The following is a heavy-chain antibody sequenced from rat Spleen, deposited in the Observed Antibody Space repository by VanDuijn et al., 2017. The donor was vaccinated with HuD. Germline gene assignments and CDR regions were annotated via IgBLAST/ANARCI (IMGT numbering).Heavy chain of an antibody. V-gene: IGHV3-3*01. J-gene: IGHJ2*01. Sequence: EVQLQESGPGLVKPSQSLSLTCSVTGYSITSNYWGWIRKFPGNKLEWMGYIKSAGSTNYNPSLKSRISITRDTSKNQFFLQVNSVTTEDTANYYCARRRYDGTYYLYWGQGVMVTVSS. D-gene: IGHD1-12*02. CDR2: IKSAGST. CDR3: ARRRYDGTYYLY. CDR1: GYSITSNY.